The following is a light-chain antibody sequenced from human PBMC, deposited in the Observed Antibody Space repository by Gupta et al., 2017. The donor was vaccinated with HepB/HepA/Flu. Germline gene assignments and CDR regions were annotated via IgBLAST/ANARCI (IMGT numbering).Light chain of an antibody. CDR2: DRF. J-gene: IGKJ4*01. CDR3: QQRSNWPLT. Sequence: EIVLTQSPGTLSLSPGERTTLSCRASQSVSNDLAWYQQKPGQAPRPLIYDRFNRGTGIPARFSGSGSGTEFTLTISDLEPEDSAVYYCQQRSNWPLTFGGGTKVDIK. CDR1: QSVSND. V-gene: IGKV3-11*01.